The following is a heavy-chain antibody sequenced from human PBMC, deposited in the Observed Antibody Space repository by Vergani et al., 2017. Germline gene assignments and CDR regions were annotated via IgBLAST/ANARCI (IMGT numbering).Heavy chain of an antibody. J-gene: IGHJ6*03. D-gene: IGHD6-6*01. V-gene: IGHV1-8*01. CDR2: MNPNSGNT. Sequence: QVQLVQSRAEVKKPGASVKVSCKASGYTFTSYDINWVRQATGQGLEWMGWMNPNSGNTGYAQKFQGRVTMTRNTSISTAYMELSSLRSEDTAVYYCARGTRKIAARPDYYYYYMDVWGKGTTVTVSS. CDR1: GYTFTSYD. CDR3: ARGTRKIAARPDYYYYYMDV.